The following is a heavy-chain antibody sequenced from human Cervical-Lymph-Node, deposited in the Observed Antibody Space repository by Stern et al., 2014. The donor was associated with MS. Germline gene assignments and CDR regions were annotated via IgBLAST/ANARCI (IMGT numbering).Heavy chain of an antibody. CDR3: ASGGWGV. J-gene: IGHJ3*01. D-gene: IGHD3-16*01. CDR1: GLTFSSHS. CDR2: ISSSSTYI. Sequence: VQLVQSGGGLVKPGGSLRLSCAASGLTFSSHSMNWVRQAPGKGLEWVSSISSSSTYIFYADSVKGRSTISRDDAKNSLYLQMNSLRVEDTAVYYCASGGWGVWGQGTMVTVSA. V-gene: IGHV3-21*01.